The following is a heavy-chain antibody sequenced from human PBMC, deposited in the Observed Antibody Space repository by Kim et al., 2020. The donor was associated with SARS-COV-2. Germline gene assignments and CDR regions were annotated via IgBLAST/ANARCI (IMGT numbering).Heavy chain of an antibody. Sequence: GGSLRLSLPASGFTFSSYSMNWFPRAQGKGLKWVPTISIIRSTYINYTDSVKGRFTISRDNAKNSLYLQMNSLRAEETAVYYCASGLGGSYWYYYYGLDVWGQGTPVTVSS. CDR1: GFTFSSYS. CDR2: ISIIRSTYI. J-gene: IGHJ6*02. D-gene: IGHD1-26*01. V-gene: IGHV3-21*01. CDR3: ASGLGGSYWYYYYGLDV.